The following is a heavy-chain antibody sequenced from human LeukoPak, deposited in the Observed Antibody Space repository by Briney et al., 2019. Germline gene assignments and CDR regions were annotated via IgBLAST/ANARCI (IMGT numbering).Heavy chain of an antibody. CDR1: GYTFTSYG. Sequence: ASVKVSCKASGYTFTSYGISWVRQAPGQGLEWMGWISAYNGNTNYAQKLQGRVTMTTDTSTSTAYMELRSLRSDDTAVYYCARGPVFDWLFPNAFDIWGQGTMVTVSS. CDR3: ARGPVFDWLFPNAFDI. V-gene: IGHV1-18*01. CDR2: ISAYNGNT. D-gene: IGHD3-9*01. J-gene: IGHJ3*02.